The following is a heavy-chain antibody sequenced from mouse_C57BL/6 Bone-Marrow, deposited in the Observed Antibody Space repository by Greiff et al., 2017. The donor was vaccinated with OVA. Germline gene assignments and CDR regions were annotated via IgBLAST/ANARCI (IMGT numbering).Heavy chain of an antibody. D-gene: IGHD1-1*01. V-gene: IGHV1-82*01. CDR2: IYPGDGDT. CDR1: GYTFSSSW. Sequence: QVQLKESGPELVKPGASVKISCKASGYTFSSSWMNWVKQRPGQGLEWIGRIYPGDGDTNYNGKFKGKATLTADKSSSTAYMQLSSLTSEDSAVYSCARSIYYYGRSYGGFAYYGWGTLITVTA. J-gene: IGHJ3*01. CDR3: ARSIYYYGRSYGGFAY.